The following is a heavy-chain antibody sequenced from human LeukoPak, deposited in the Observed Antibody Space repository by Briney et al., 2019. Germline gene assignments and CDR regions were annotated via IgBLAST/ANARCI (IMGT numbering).Heavy chain of an antibody. CDR1: GYTFTGYY. CDR2: INPNSGGT. Sequence: ASVKVSCKASGYTFTGYYMHWVRQAPGQGLEWMGWINPNSGGTNYAQKFQGRVTMTRDTSISTAYMELSRLRSDDTAVYYCARVGFYYGSGSPYDYWGQGTLVTVSS. V-gene: IGHV1-2*02. CDR3: ARVGFYYGSGSPYDY. D-gene: IGHD3-10*01. J-gene: IGHJ4*02.